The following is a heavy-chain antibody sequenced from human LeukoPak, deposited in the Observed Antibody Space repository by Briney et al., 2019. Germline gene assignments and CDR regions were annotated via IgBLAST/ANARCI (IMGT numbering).Heavy chain of an antibody. CDR2: ISSSSSYI. V-gene: IGHV3-21*01. D-gene: IGHD3-10*01. CDR1: GFTFSSYS. CDR3: ARVPGGPFYYFDY. J-gene: IGHJ4*02. Sequence: GGSLRLSSAASGFTFSSYSMNWVRQAPGKGLEWVSSISSSSSYIYYADSVKGRFTISRDSAKNSLYLQMNSLRAEDTAVYYCARVPGGPFYYFDYWGQGTLVTVSS.